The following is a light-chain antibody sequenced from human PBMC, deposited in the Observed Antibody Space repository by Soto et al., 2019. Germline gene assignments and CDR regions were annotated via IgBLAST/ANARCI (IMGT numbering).Light chain of an antibody. Sequence: QSVLXQPPSASGTPGQRVSISCXXSSSNIGDRDVDWYQQVPGTAPKLLIYGLNQRPSGVPDRFSASKSGASASLAISGLQFEDEAVYYCSTWDDSLNGWVFGGGTKLTVL. CDR3: STWDDSLNGWV. CDR2: GLN. J-gene: IGLJ3*02. V-gene: IGLV1-44*01. CDR1: SSNIGDRD.